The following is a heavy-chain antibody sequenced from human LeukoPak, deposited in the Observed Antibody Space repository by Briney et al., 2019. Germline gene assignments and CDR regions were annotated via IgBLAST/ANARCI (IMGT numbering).Heavy chain of an antibody. D-gene: IGHD4-17*01. Sequence: SETLSLTCTVSGGSISSSSYYWGWIRQPPGKGLEWIGSIYYSGSTYYNPSLKSRVTISVDTSKNQFSLKLSCVTAADTAVYYCARHRREDYGDYAWFDPWGQGTLVTVSS. J-gene: IGHJ5*02. CDR1: GGSISSSSYY. CDR3: ARHRREDYGDYAWFDP. CDR2: IYYSGST. V-gene: IGHV4-39*01.